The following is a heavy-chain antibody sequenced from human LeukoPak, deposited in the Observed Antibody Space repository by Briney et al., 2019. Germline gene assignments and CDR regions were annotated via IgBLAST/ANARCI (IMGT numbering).Heavy chain of an antibody. CDR3: ARKRLRFLDGAFDI. Sequence: SETLSLTCAVYGGSFSGYYWSWIRQPPGKGLEWIGEINHSGSTNYNPSLKSRVTISVDTSKNQFSLKLSSVTAADTAVYYCARKRLRFLDGAFDIWGQGTMVTVSS. CDR2: INHSGST. V-gene: IGHV4-34*01. CDR1: GGSFSGYY. J-gene: IGHJ3*02. D-gene: IGHD3-3*01.